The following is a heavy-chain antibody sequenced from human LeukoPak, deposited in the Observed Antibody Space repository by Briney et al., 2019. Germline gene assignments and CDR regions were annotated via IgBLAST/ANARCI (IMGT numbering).Heavy chain of an antibody. CDR1: GYTFTGYY. D-gene: IGHD3-3*01. Sequence: GASVKVSCKASGYTFTGYYMHWVRQAPGQGLEWMGWINPNSGGTNYAQKFQGRVTMTRDTSISTAYMELSRLRSDDTAVYYCARDQSITIFGVDQNWFDPWGQGTLVTVSS. V-gene: IGHV1-2*02. J-gene: IGHJ5*02. CDR3: ARDQSITIFGVDQNWFDP. CDR2: INPNSGGT.